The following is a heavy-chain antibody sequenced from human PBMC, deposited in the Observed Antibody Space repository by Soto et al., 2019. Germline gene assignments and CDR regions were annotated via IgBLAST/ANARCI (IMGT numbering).Heavy chain of an antibody. CDR1: GGTFSSYT. CDR3: ASRVGTIFGVVTPSYYYYYMDV. V-gene: IGHV1-69*02. J-gene: IGHJ6*03. CDR2: IIPILGIA. D-gene: IGHD3-3*01. Sequence: QVQLVQSGAEVKKPGSSVKVSCKASGGTFSSYTISWVRQAPGQGLEWMGRIIPILGIANYAQKSQGRVTITADKSTSTAYMELSSLRSEDTAVYYCASRVGTIFGVVTPSYYYYYMDVWGKGTTVTVSS.